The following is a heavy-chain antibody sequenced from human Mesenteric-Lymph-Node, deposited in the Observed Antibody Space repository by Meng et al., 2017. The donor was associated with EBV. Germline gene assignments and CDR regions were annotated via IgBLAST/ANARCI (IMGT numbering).Heavy chain of an antibody. CDR1: GGSFGGYF. J-gene: IGHJ4*02. D-gene: IGHD3-10*01. CDR3: VRCGAVTLVQGGPDH. Sequence: QVQLQQWGAGLLQPSGTLSLPFGVSGGSFGGYFWRWIRQPPGKGLEWIGEINRVGSTNYNPSLKSRLTMSVDTSKNHFSLKLTSVTAADTAVYYCVRCGAVTLVQGGPDHWGQGTLVTVSS. V-gene: IGHV4-34*01. CDR2: INRVGST.